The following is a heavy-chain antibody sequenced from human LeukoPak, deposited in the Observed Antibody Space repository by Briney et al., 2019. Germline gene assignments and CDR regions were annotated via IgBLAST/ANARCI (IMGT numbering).Heavy chain of an antibody. CDR3: AGGSGWLPGY. D-gene: IGHD6-19*01. CDR2: IKQDGSEI. V-gene: IGHV3-7*01. J-gene: IGHJ4*02. Sequence: PGGSLRLSCAASQFTFSGHWMNWVRQASGKGLEWVAIIKQDGSEIRYVDSVKGRFTISRYNTKNVLYLQMNSLRAEDTAVYYCAGGSGWLPGYWGQGTLVTVSS. CDR1: QFTFSGHW.